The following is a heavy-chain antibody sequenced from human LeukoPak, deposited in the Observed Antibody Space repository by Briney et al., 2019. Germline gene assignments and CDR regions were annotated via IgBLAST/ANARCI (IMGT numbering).Heavy chain of an antibody. CDR2: IFPSGGEI. D-gene: IGHD3-10*01. CDR1: GFTFSTFA. CDR3: ARVLWFGEYIHRFDY. Sequence: GGSLRLSCAASGFTFSTFAMIWVRQPPGKGLEWVSSIFPSGGEIHYADSVRGRFTISRDNSKSTLSLQMNSLRAEDTAIYYCARVLWFGEYIHRFDYWGQGTLVTVSP. J-gene: IGHJ4*02. V-gene: IGHV3-23*01.